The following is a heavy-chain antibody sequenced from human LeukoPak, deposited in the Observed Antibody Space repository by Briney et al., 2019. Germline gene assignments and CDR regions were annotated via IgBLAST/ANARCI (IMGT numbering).Heavy chain of an antibody. V-gene: IGHV3-23*01. J-gene: IGHJ4*02. CDR3: AKGYTSGAKVNGYSSSWYARFDY. CDR1: GFTVSSNY. Sequence: GGSLRLSCAASGFTVSSNYMSWVRQAPGKGLEWVSAISGSGGSTYYADSVKGRFTISRDNSKNTLYLQMNSLRAEDTAVYYCAKGYTSGAKVNGYSSSWYARFDYWGQGTLVTVSS. D-gene: IGHD6-13*01. CDR2: ISGSGGST.